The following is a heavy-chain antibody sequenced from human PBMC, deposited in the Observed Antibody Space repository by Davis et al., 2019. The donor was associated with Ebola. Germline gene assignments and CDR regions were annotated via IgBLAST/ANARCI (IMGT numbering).Heavy chain of an antibody. CDR2: IYHSGRA. V-gene: IGHV4-4*02. CDR1: GGSISSSDW. CDR3: GRGRGIAAGRFDY. Sequence: MPSETLSLTCAVLGGSISSSDWWSWVRQPPGKGLEWIGQIYHSGRANYNPSLKSRVTISIDKSKNQFSLKLSSVTAADTAVYYCGRGRGIAAGRFDYWGQGTLVTVSS. D-gene: IGHD6-13*01. J-gene: IGHJ4*02.